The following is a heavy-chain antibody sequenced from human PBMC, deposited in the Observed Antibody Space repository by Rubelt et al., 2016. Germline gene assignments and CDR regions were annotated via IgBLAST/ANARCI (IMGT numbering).Heavy chain of an antibody. CDR2: MNPNSGNT. V-gene: IGHV1-8*01. CDR3: ARLSITIFGVVVYYYGMDV. D-gene: IGHD3-3*01. J-gene: IGHJ6*02. Sequence: QVQLVQSGAEVKKPGASVKVSCKASGYTFTSYDINWVRQATGQGLEWMGWMNPNSGNTGYAQKFQGRVTMTRNTSISTAYMELSSLRSEETAVYYCARLSITIFGVVVYYYGMDVWGQGTTVTVSS. CDR1: GYTFTSYD.